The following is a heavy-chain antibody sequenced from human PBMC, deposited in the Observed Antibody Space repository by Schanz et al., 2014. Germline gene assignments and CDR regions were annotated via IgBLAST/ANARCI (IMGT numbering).Heavy chain of an antibody. CDR3: AREDCSATSCYFRY. CDR1: GFTFINYD. CDR2: IRYDGRNK. V-gene: IGHV3-33*01. D-gene: IGHD2-21*01. Sequence: QVQLVESGGGVVQPGRSLRLSCAASGFTFINYDIHWVRQAPGKGLEWVAVIRYDGRNKNFVESVKGRFTISRDNSNNTVYLQMNTLRAEDAAVYYCAREDCSATSCYFRYWGQGTLVTVSS. J-gene: IGHJ4*02.